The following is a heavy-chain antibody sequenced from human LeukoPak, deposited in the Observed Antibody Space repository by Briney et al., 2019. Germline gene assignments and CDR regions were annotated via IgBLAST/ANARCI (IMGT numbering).Heavy chain of an antibody. D-gene: IGHD4-17*01. V-gene: IGHV3-74*01. J-gene: IGHJ3*02. CDR3: ARPYDYGDYVDAFDI. Sequence: GGSLRLSCAASGFTFSSYSMNWVRQAPGKGLVWVSRINGDGSSTTYADSVKGRFTISRDNAKNTLYLQMNGLRAEDTAVYYCARPYDYGDYVDAFDIWGQGTMVTVSS. CDR1: GFTFSSYS. CDR2: INGDGSST.